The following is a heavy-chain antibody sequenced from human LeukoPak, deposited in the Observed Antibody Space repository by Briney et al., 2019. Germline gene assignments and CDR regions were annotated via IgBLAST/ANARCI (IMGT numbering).Heavy chain of an antibody. CDR1: GGSISSSSYY. CDR3: ACGYSSSWYDYFDY. Sequence: SETLSLTCTVSGGSISSSSYYWGWIRQPPGKGLEWIGSIYYSGSTYYNPSLKSRVTISVDTSKNQFSLKLSSVTAADTAVYYCACGYSSSWYDYFDYWGQGTLVTVSS. CDR2: IYYSGST. D-gene: IGHD6-13*01. J-gene: IGHJ4*02. V-gene: IGHV4-39*01.